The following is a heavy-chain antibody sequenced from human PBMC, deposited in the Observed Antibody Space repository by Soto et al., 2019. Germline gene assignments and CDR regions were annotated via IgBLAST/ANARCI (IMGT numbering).Heavy chain of an antibody. Sequence: QVQLVQSGAEVKKPGASVKVSCKASGYTFTSYDINWVRQATGQGLEWMGWMNPNSGNTGYAQKFQGRVTMTRNTAXSXXYMELSSLRSEDTAVYYCARPRGQTSRGTSYGMDVWGQGTTVTVSS. D-gene: IGHD3-10*01. J-gene: IGHJ6*02. CDR3: ARPRGQTSRGTSYGMDV. CDR1: GYTFTSYD. V-gene: IGHV1-8*01. CDR2: MNPNSGNT.